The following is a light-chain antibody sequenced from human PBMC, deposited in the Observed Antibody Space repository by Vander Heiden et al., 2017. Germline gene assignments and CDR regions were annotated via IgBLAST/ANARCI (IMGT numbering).Light chain of an antibody. Sequence: EIVLTQSPGTLSLSPGERATLSCRASQSVSSSYLAWYQQKPGQAPRLLIYGASSRATGIPDRFSGSGSGTDFTLTISRLEPEDFAVYYWQQDGSRNTFGQGTKLEIK. CDR2: GAS. CDR3: QQDGSRNT. J-gene: IGKJ2*01. V-gene: IGKV3-20*01. CDR1: QSVSSSY.